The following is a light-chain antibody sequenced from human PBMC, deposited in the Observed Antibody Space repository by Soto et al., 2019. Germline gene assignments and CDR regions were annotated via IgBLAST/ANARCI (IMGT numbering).Light chain of an antibody. Sequence: QAVLTQPPSVSAAPGQKVTISCSGSNSNIGRNYVSWYCQVPGAAPKLIIYDNDKRPSGIPDRFSGSRLDTSASLGITALQAGDEADYYCGTWDNSLNSWVFGGGTKLTVL. CDR3: GTWDNSLNSWV. CDR2: DND. V-gene: IGLV1-51*01. CDR1: NSNIGRNY. J-gene: IGLJ3*02.